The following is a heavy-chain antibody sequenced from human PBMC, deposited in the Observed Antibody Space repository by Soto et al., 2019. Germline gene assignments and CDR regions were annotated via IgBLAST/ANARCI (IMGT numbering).Heavy chain of an antibody. D-gene: IGHD3-3*01. V-gene: IGHV3-23*01. CDR2: ISGSGGST. CDR3: AKDPTSYTIFGEIDY. Sequence: EVQLLESGGGLVQPGGSLRLSCAASGFTFSSYVMSWVRQAPGKGLEWVSAISGSGGSTYYADSVKGRFTISRDNSKNTLYLQMNSLRAEDTAVYYCAKDPTSYTIFGEIDYWGQGTLVTVSS. J-gene: IGHJ4*02. CDR1: GFTFSSYV.